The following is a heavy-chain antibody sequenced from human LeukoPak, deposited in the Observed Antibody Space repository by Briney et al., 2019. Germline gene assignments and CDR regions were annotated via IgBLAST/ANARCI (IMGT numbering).Heavy chain of an antibody. J-gene: IGHJ6*03. CDR2: TKSKTDGGTT. CDR1: GFTFSNAW. CDR3: TTMYYYDSSGYFYYYYYMDV. D-gene: IGHD3-22*01. Sequence: GGSLRLSCAASGFTFSNAWMSWVRQAPGKGLEWVGRTKSKTDGGTTDYAAPVKGRFTISRDDSKNTLYLQMNSLKTEDTAVYYCTTMYYYDSSGYFYYYYYMDVWGKGTTVTISS. V-gene: IGHV3-15*01.